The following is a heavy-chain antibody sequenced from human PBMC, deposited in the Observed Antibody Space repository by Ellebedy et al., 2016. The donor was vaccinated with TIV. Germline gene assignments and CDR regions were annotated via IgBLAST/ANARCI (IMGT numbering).Heavy chain of an antibody. J-gene: IGHJ4*02. CDR2: ISAYNGNT. V-gene: IGHV1-18*01. Sequence: ASVKVSCKASGYTFTSYGISWVRQAPGQGLEWMGWISAYNGNTNYAQKLQGRVTMTTDTSTSTAYMELRSLRSDDTAVYYCARDLWGRYCSGGSCQYYFDYWGQGTLVTVSS. CDR1: GYTFTSYG. CDR3: ARDLWGRYCSGGSCQYYFDY. D-gene: IGHD2-15*01.